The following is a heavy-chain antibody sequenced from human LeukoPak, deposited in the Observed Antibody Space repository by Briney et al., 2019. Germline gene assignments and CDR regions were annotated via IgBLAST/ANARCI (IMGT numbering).Heavy chain of an antibody. CDR2: ISYDGSNK. Sequence: GGSLRLSCAASGFTFSSYAMHWVRQAPGKGLEWVAVISYDGSNKYYADSVKGRFTISRDNSTDTLFLQMSSLRADDTAVYYCARDSGHSWSEHNLRGPSRWGQGTLVTVSS. D-gene: IGHD3-3*02. CDR3: ARDSGHSWSEHNLRGPSR. CDR1: GFTFSSYA. J-gene: IGHJ4*02. V-gene: IGHV3-30-3*01.